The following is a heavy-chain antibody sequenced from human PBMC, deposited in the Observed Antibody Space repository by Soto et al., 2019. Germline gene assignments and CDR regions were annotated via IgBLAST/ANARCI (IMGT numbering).Heavy chain of an antibody. Sequence: LRLSCSASGFNFAAYTMSGVRLTPGKGLEWVGFIRRIAYGGTTDYAASVKGRFIISRDDSRKIVYLQMSRLKIEDAAVYYCSRSLAIDFDSWGQGTLVTVSS. CDR1: GFNFAAYT. CDR3: SRSLAIDFDS. J-gene: IGHJ4*02. CDR2: IRRIAYGGTT. V-gene: IGHV3-49*04.